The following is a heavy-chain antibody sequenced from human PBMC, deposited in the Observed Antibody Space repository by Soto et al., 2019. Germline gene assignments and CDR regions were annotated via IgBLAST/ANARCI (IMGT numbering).Heavy chain of an antibody. CDR3: ARINYDILTGYSYYYCYYGMDV. J-gene: IGHJ6*02. CDR1: GGSISSSSYY. CDR2: IYYSGST. V-gene: IGHV4-39*07. Sequence: SETLSLTCTVSGGSISSSSYYWGWIRQPPGKGLEWIGSIYYSGSTYYNPSLKSRATISVDTSKNQFSLKLRSVNAAVTAVYYCARINYDILTGYSYYYCYYGMDVWGQGTTVTVSS. D-gene: IGHD3-9*01.